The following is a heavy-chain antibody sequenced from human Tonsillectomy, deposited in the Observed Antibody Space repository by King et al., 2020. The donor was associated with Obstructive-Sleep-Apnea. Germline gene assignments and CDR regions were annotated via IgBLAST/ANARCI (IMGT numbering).Heavy chain of an antibody. CDR2: ITGRGGST. V-gene: IGHV3-23*04. J-gene: IGHJ2*01. D-gene: IGHD3-22*01. Sequence: VQLVESGGGLVQPGGSLRLSCAASGFTFSIHAMSWVRQAPGKGLEGVTAITGRGGSTYYADRVKGRFTISRDNSKNTLYVQMNSLRADDTAVYYCARDKVYYDSSGPSRYFDLWGRGTLVTVSS. CDR1: GFTFSIHA. CDR3: ARDKVYYDSSGPSRYFDL.